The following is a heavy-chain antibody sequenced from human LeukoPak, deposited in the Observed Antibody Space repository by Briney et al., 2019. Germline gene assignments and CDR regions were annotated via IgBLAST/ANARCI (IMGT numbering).Heavy chain of an antibody. CDR3: ARAYYYDSHLDY. D-gene: IGHD3-22*01. CDR1: GGSISSSSYY. Sequence: PSETLSLTCTVSGGSISSSSYYWGWIRQPPGKGLEWIGSIYYSGSTYYNPSLKSRVTISVDTSKNQFSLRLSSVTAADTAVYYCARAYYYDSHLDYWGQGTLVTVSS. V-gene: IGHV4-39*07. J-gene: IGHJ4*02. CDR2: IYYSGST.